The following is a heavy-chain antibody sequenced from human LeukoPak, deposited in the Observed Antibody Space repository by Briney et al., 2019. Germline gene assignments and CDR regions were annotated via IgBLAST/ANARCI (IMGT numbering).Heavy chain of an antibody. CDR1: GFTFDNYA. V-gene: IGHV3-30*04. D-gene: IGHD6-19*01. Sequence: GGSLRLSCAPSGFTFDNYAMHWVRQAPGKGLEWVALISYDGGNIYYADSVQGRFTISRDNYKNTLYLQMNSLRPEDTAVYYCARDTPFGSGWSQNYFDYWGKGTLVTVSS. CDR3: ARDTPFGSGWSQNYFDY. CDR2: ISYDGGNI. J-gene: IGHJ4*02.